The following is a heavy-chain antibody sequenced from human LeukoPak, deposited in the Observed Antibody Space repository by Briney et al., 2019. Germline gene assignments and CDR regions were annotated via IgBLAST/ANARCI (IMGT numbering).Heavy chain of an antibody. Sequence: QTGGSLRLSCAASGFTFSGYAMSWVRQAPGTGLEWVSGISGSGVSTYYADSVKGRFTISRDNSKNTVYLQLKSLRRDDTAVYYCAKVSRPSSRGYYLENWGQGTLVAVSS. V-gene: IGHV3-23*01. CDR2: ISGSGVST. J-gene: IGHJ4*02. D-gene: IGHD3-22*01. CDR3: AKVSRPSSRGYYLEN. CDR1: GFTFSGYA.